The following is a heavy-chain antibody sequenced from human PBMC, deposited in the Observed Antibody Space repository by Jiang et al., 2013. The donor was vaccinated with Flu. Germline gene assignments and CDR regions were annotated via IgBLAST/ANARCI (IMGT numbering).Heavy chain of an antibody. CDR1: GGSISSYY. CDR2: IYYSGST. J-gene: IGHJ5*02. Sequence: GSGLVKPSETLSLTCTVSGGSISSYYWSWIRQPPGKGLEWIGYIYYSGSTNYNPSLKSRVTISVDTSKNQFSLKLSSVTAADTAVYYCATYIRGWFDPVGPGTLVTVSS. V-gene: IGHV4-59*01. CDR3: ATYIRGWFDP. D-gene: IGHD3-10*01.